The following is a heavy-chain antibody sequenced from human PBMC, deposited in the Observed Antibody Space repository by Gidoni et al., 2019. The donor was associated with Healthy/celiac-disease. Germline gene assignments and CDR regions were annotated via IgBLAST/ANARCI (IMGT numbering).Heavy chain of an antibody. J-gene: IGHJ4*02. V-gene: IGHV4-34*01. CDR3: ARSRPKYDFWSGYYSPPTYYFDY. D-gene: IGHD3-3*01. Sequence: QVQLQQWGAGLLKPSATLSLTCAVYGWSFSGSYCRWIRQPPGKGLEWIGEINHSGSTNYNPSLKRRVTISVDTSKNQFSLKLSSVTAADTAVYYCARSRPKYDFWSGYYSPPTYYFDYWGQGTLVTVSS. CDR1: GWSFSGSY. CDR2: INHSGST.